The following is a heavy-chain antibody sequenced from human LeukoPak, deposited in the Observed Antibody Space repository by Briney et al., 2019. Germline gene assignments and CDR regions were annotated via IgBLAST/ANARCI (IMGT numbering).Heavy chain of an antibody. J-gene: IGHJ4*02. CDR3: ARARQTSTSSPLYYFDY. CDR2: ISPSGGST. D-gene: IGHD2-2*01. CDR1: GYTFTNYY. Sequence: ASVKVSCKASGYTFTNYYVHWVRQAPGQGLEWLGLISPSGGSTNYAQKFQGRVTMTRDTSTSTVYMELSSLRSEDTAVYYCARARQTSTSSPLYYFDYWGQGTLVTVSS. V-gene: IGHV1-46*01.